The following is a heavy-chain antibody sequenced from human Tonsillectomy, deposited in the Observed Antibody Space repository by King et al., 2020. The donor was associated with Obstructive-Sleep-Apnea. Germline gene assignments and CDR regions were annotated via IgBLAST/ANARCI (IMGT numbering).Heavy chain of an antibody. CDR2: IYFNGDT. D-gene: IGHD4-11*01. CDR1: GGSINRAGYY. Sequence: QLQESGPVLVKPSRTLSLTCSVSGGSINRAGYYWTWIRQRPGKGLEWIGFIYFNGDTEYNPSLNGRLTISLDKSKNQFSLTLNSVTAADSAVYYCAREYSWPPGLDSWGQGALAT. CDR3: AREYSWPPGLDS. V-gene: IGHV4-31*03. J-gene: IGHJ5*01.